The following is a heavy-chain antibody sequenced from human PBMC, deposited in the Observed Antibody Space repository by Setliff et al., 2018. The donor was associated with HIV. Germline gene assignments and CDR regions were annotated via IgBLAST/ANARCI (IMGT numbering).Heavy chain of an antibody. CDR2: IYPQDSDT. CDR1: GYSFSNHW. D-gene: IGHD3-3*02. CDR3: ARQRIDISLLVVQDHGPFDL. Sequence: PGESLKLSCTGSGYSFSNHWIGWVRQMPGRGLEWVAIIYPQDSDTRYSPSFEGHVTISADTSRYTAYLQWRALRASDTAIHYCARQRIDISLLVVQDHGPFDLWGRGTMAT. V-gene: IGHV5-51*01. J-gene: IGHJ3*01.